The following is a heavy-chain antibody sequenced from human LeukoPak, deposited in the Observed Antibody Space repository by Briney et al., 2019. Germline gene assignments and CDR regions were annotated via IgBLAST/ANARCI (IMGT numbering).Heavy chain of an antibody. V-gene: IGHV4-59*01. CDR1: GGSISSYY. CDR2: IYYSGST. J-gene: IGHJ4*02. CDR3: ARVDSDTAMVDY. D-gene: IGHD5-18*01. Sequence: PSETLSLTCTVSGGSISSYYWSWIRQPPGKGLEWIGYIYYSGSTNYNPSLKSRATISVDTSKNQFSLKLSSVTAADTAVYYCARVDSDTAMVDYWGQGTLVTVSS.